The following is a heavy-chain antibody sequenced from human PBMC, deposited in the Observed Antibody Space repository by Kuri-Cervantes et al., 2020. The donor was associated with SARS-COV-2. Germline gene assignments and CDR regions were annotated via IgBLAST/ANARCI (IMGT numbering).Heavy chain of an antibody. CDR3: ARARAIITMVRGVKNNWFDP. CDR1: GGSISSSSYY. J-gene: IGHJ5*02. V-gene: IGHV4-39*07. CDR2: IYYSGST. D-gene: IGHD3-10*01. Sequence: GSLRLSCTVSGGSISSSSYYWGWIRQPPGKGLEWIGSIYYSGSTYYNPSLKSRVTISVDTSKNQSSLKLSSVTAADTAVYYCARARAIITMVRGVKNNWFDPWGQGTLVTVSS.